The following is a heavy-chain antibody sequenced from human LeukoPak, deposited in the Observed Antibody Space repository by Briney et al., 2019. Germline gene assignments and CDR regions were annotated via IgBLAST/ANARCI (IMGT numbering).Heavy chain of an antibody. V-gene: IGHV4-34*01. CDR3: ASRYYDFWSGYSEFDY. CDR2: VNHSGST. Sequence: SETLSLTCAVYGGSFSGYYWSWIRQPPGKGLEWIGEVNHSGSTNYNPSLKSRVTISLDTSKNQFSLKLSSVTAADTAVYYCASRYYDFWSGYSEFDYWGQGTLVTVSS. D-gene: IGHD3-3*01. CDR1: GGSFSGYY. J-gene: IGHJ4*02.